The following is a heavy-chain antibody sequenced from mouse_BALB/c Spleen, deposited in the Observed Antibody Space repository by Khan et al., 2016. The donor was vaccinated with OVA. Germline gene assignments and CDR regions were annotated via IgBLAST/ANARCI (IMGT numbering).Heavy chain of an antibody. CDR1: GYIFTDYN. Sequence: QVQLQQSGAELARPGASVKLSCKASGYIFTDYNINWMRQRTGQGLEWIGEIYPGSDNTYYNERFKGKATLPVAKSSSTADRHISSLTSEDSAVYVCTREWAAWLPYWGQGTLVTVSA. J-gene: IGHJ3*01. CDR2: IYPGSDNT. V-gene: IGHV1-76*01. CDR3: TREWAAWLPY.